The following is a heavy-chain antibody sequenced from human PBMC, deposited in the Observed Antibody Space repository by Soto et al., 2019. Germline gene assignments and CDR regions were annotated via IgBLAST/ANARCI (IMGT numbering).Heavy chain of an antibody. Sequence: ASVKVSCKASGYTFTSYGISWVRQAPGQGLEWMGWISAYNGNTNYAQKLQGRVTMTTDTSTSTAYMELRSLRSDDTAVYYCARSFAYYDFWSGYYSVPGHFDYWGQGTLVTVSS. CDR3: ARSFAYYDFWSGYYSVPGHFDY. D-gene: IGHD3-3*01. V-gene: IGHV1-18*01. J-gene: IGHJ4*02. CDR1: GYTFTSYG. CDR2: ISAYNGNT.